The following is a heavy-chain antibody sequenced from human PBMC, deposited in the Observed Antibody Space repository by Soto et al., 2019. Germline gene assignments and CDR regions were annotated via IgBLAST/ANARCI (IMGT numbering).Heavy chain of an antibody. D-gene: IGHD2-15*01. CDR3: ARRVVVAATLDY. Sequence: SETLSLTCTFSGGSISSSSYYLGWIRQPPGKGLEWIGSIYYSGSTYYNPSLKSRVTISVDTSKNQFSLKLSSVTAADTAVYYCARRVVVAATLDYWGQGTLVTVSS. J-gene: IGHJ4*02. CDR2: IYYSGST. V-gene: IGHV4-39*01. CDR1: GGSISSSSYY.